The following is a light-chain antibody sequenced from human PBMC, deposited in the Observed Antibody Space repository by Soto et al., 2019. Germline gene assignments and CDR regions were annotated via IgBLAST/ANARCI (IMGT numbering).Light chain of an antibody. CDR2: DAS. Sequence: EMVLTQSPATLSLSPGARATLSCRASQSVSSYLAWYQQKPGQAPMLLIYDASNRATGIPARFSGSGSGTDFTLTISSLEPEDFAVHYCQQRSNWPPSLTFGGGTKVEIK. CDR1: QSVSSY. J-gene: IGKJ4*01. CDR3: QQRSNWPPSLT. V-gene: IGKV3-11*01.